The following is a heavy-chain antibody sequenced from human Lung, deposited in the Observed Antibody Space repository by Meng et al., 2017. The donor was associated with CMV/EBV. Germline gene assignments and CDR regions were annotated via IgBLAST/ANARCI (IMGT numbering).Heavy chain of an antibody. CDR2: IYYSGST. V-gene: IGHV4-39*07. D-gene: IGHD3-16*01. J-gene: IGHJ6*02. Sequence: SDGSISGSDYYRGWIRQPPGEGLEWIGSIYYSGSTCYNPSHKSRVTISADTSKNQFSLKLSSVTAADTAVYYCAIIHGNYLYGMDVWGQGTTVTVSS. CDR3: AIIHGNYLYGMDV. CDR1: DGSISGSDYY.